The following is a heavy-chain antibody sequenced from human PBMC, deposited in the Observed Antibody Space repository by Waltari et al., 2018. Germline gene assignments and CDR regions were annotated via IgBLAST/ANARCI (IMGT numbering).Heavy chain of an antibody. CDR3: ARSRNSWSDY. V-gene: IGHV3-7*01. CDR1: GFTFSTHW. Sequence: EVQLLDSGGGLVQPGGSLRLSCAAFGFTFSTHWMTWVRQAPGKGLEWVASINQDGSEKYYVDSVKGRFTISRDNAKNSLFLQMNSLRAEDTAVYYCARSRNSWSDYWGQGALVTVSS. D-gene: IGHD6-13*01. J-gene: IGHJ4*02. CDR2: INQDGSEK.